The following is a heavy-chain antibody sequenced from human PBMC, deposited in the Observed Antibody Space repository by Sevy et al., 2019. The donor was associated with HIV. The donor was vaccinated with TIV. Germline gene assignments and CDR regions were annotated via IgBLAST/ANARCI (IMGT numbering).Heavy chain of an antibody. Sequence: GGSLRLSCEASGFTFNSYGMHWVRQAPGKGLEWVAVISYDGSEKYYADSVKGPFTISREKSKNMVYVQMNSLRAEDTAVYYCARMFRSYGMDVWGQGTTVTVSS. D-gene: IGHD3-10*01. V-gene: IGHV3-30*03. J-gene: IGHJ6*02. CDR2: ISYDGSEK. CDR3: ARMFRSYGMDV. CDR1: GFTFNSYG.